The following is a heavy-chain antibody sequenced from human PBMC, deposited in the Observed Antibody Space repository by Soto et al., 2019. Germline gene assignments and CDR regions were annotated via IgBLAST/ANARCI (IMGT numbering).Heavy chain of an antibody. CDR1: GFTFSSYA. D-gene: IGHD6-19*01. CDR3: AKGVPGIAVAGTGYFQH. V-gene: IGHV3-23*01. CDR2: ISGSGDST. Sequence: EVQLLESGGGLVQPGGSLRLSCAASGFTFSSYAMSWVRQAPGKGLEWVSGISGSGDSTYYADSVKGRFTISRDNSKNTLYLHMNSLGAEYAAVYYCAKGVPGIAVAGTGYFQHWGQGTLVTVSS. J-gene: IGHJ1*01.